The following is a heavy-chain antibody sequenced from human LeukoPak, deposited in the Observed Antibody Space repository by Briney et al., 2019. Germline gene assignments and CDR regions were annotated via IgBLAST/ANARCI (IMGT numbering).Heavy chain of an antibody. D-gene: IGHD3-22*01. CDR2: IYYSGST. J-gene: IGHJ4*02. V-gene: IGHV4-39*07. CDR1: GGSISSSSYY. CDR3: ASYYYDSSGKSD. Sequence: SETLSLTCTVSGGSISSSSYYWGWIRQPPGKGLEWIGSIYYSGSTYCNPSLKSRVTISVDTSKNQFSLKLSSVTAADTAVYYCASYYYDSSGKSDWGQGTLVTVSS.